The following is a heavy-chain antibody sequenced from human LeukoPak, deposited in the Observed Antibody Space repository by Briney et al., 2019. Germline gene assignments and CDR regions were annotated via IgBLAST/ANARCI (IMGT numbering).Heavy chain of an antibody. CDR1: GGSISSYY. V-gene: IGHV4-59*01. D-gene: IGHD3-3*01. J-gene: IGHJ6*02. Sequence: PSETLSLTCTVSGGSISSYYWSWIRQPPGKGLEWIGYIYYSGSTNYNPSLKSRVTISVDTSKNQFSLKLSSVTAADTAVYYCARESRYYDSETYYYYGMDVRGQGTTVTVSS. CDR2: IYYSGST. CDR3: ARESRYYDSETYYYYGMDV.